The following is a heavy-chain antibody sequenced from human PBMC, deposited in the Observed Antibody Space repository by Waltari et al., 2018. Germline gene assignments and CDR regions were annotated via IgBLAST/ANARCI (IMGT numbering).Heavy chain of an antibody. CDR3: ATGGGGLIYYLDY. J-gene: IGHJ4*02. Sequence: EVQLVQSGAEVKKPGSTVKISCKVSGYTFTDYYIHWVQQAPGKGLEWVGLVDPEDGETIDEENCQGRVTMTADTSTDTAYMELSSLRSEDTAVYYCATGGGGLIYYLDYWGQGTLVTVSS. CDR1: GYTFTDYY. V-gene: IGHV1-69-2*01. CDR2: VDPEDGET. D-gene: IGHD2-15*01.